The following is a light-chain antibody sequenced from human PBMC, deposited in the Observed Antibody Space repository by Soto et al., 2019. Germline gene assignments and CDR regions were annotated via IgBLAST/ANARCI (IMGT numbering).Light chain of an antibody. CDR3: QQYSSFLIT. V-gene: IGKV3-20*01. J-gene: IGKJ5*01. CDR1: QSVSSSY. Sequence: EIVLTQSPGTLSLSPGERATLSCRVSQSVSSSYLAWYQQKPGQAPRLLIYAASSRATGISARFSGSGSGTDFTLTISSLQPEDFAVYYCQQYSSFLITFGQGTRLE. CDR2: AAS.